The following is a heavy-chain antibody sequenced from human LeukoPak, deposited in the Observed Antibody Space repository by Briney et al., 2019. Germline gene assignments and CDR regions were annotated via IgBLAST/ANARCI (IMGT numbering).Heavy chain of an antibody. CDR1: GYTFTGYY. J-gene: IGHJ4*02. CDR2: INPNSGGT. D-gene: IGHD5-18*01. CDR3: ARDNTGYSYGYGLGY. V-gene: IGHV1-2*06. Sequence: ASVKVSCKASGYTFTGYYMHWVRQAPGQGLEWMGRINPNSGGTNYAQKFQGRVTMTRDTSISTAYMELSRLRSDDTAVYYCARDNTGYSYGYGLGYWGQGTLVTVSS.